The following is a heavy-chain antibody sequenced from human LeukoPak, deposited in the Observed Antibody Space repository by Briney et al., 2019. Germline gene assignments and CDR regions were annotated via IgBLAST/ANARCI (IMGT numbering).Heavy chain of an antibody. Sequence: GGSLRLSCAASGFTFSGSAMHWVRQASGKGLEWVGRIRSKANSYATAYAASVKGRFTISRDDSKNTAYLQMNSLKTEDTAVYYCTRHLASITMVRGGSGAFDIWGQGTMVTVSS. V-gene: IGHV3-73*01. CDR3: TRHLASITMVRGGSGAFDI. D-gene: IGHD3-10*01. J-gene: IGHJ3*02. CDR1: GFTFSGSA. CDR2: IRSKANSYAT.